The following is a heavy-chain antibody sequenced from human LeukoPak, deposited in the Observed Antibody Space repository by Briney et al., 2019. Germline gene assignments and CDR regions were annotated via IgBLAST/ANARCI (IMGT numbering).Heavy chain of an antibody. D-gene: IGHD3-16*01. J-gene: IGHJ6*02. CDR1: GFTFSSYW. Sequence: GGSLRLSCAASGFTFSSYWMSWVRQAPGKGLEWVANMREDGGEIYYVDSVKGRFTISRDNAKNSLYLQMNSLRAEDTAVYYCARGGAQRDVWGQGTTVTVSS. V-gene: IGHV3-7*03. CDR3: ARGGAQRDV. CDR2: MREDGGEI.